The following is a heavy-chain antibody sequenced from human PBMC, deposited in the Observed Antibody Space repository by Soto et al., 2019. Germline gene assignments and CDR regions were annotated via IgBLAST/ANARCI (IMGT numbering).Heavy chain of an antibody. CDR1: GFTFRSYV. V-gene: IGHV3-33*05. CDR3: VRWGTTGGLDV. J-gene: IGHJ4*02. D-gene: IGHD3-16*01. Sequence: QVHLVESGGGVVQPGTSLRLSCVGSGFTFRSYVIHWVRQAPGKGLEWVALTSYDGTNNFYGDSVKGRCIISRDNSRNTVELQMDSLRLEDTALYYCVRWGTTGGLDVWGQGTLLSVSS. CDR2: TSYDGTNN.